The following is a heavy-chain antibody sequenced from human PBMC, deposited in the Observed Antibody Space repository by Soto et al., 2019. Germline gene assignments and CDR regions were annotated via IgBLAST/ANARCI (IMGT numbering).Heavy chain of an antibody. V-gene: IGHV1-69*13. J-gene: IGHJ5*02. CDR1: GGIFSNYG. D-gene: IGHD3-16*01. CDR3: ALFESDDDVWGSFRS. CDR2: IIPLFGKP. Sequence: SVKVSCKAFGGIFSNYGFSWVRQAPGQGLEWMGGIIPLFGKPSYAQKFQGRLIISADASTNRAYLDLYSLTTEDAGIYYCALFESDDDVWGSFRSWGQGTPVTVSS.